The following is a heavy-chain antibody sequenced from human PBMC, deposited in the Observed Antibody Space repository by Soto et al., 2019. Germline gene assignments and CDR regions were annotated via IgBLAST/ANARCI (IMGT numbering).Heavy chain of an antibody. V-gene: IGHV1-3*01. CDR1: GYSLTSYA. D-gene: IGHD2-21*02. Sequence: TSVKVSCKASGYSLTSYAMHWVRQAPGQRLEWMGWINAGNGNTKYSQKFQGRVTITRDTSASTAYMELSSLRSEDTAVYYCARSIVVVTAADYWGQGTLVTVSS. CDR2: INAGNGNT. CDR3: ARSIVVVTAADY. J-gene: IGHJ4*02.